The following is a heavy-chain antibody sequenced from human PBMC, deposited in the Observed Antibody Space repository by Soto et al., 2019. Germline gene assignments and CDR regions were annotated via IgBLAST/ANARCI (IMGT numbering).Heavy chain of an antibody. CDR1: GYSVTSYW. CDR2: IYPDDSDT. CDR3: ARHSSGFAAFDI. Sequence: XASLKISCKGCGYSVTSYWIAWVRQMPGKGLEWMGIIYPDDSDTRYSPSFQGQVTISADKSISTAFLQWSSLKASDTAMYYCARHSSGFAAFDIWGQGTMVTVSS. J-gene: IGHJ3*02. V-gene: IGHV5-51*01. D-gene: IGHD3-22*01.